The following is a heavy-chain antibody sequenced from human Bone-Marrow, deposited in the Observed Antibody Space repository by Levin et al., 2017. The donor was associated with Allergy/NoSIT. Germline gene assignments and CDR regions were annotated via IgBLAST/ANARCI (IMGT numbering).Heavy chain of an antibody. CDR2: IYHSGNN. Sequence: PSETLSLTCTVSGGPISEYYWSWIRQPPGKGLEWIGYIYHSGNNYHNPSLERRVSITMDKARNQISLTLSSVTASDTAIYYCARDEGIAVGHFDYWGRGTLVTVSS. CDR1: GGPISEYY. D-gene: IGHD6-19*01. CDR3: ARDEGIAVGHFDY. J-gene: IGHJ4*02. V-gene: IGHV4-59*01.